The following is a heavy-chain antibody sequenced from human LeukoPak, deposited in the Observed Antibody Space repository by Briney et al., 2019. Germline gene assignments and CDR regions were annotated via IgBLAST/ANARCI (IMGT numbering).Heavy chain of an antibody. J-gene: IGHJ4*02. CDR1: GFTLSSYA. D-gene: IGHD6-19*01. CDR3: AKAGVRNSAVAGTRYFDY. CDR2: ISGSGGST. V-gene: IGHV3-23*01. Sequence: GGFLRLSCAASGFTLSSYAMSWVRQAPGKGLEWVSAISGSGGSTYYADSVKGRFTISRDNSKNTLYLQMNSLRAEDTAVYYCAKAGVRNSAVAGTRYFDYWGQGTLVTVSS.